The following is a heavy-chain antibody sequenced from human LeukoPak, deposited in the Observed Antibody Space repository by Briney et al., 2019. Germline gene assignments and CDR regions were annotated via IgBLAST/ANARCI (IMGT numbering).Heavy chain of an antibody. D-gene: IGHD1-1*01. CDR2: ISYEGSIK. CDR1: GFTFISYG. Sequence: GRSLRLSCSASGFTFISYGMHWVRQAPGKGLEWVALISYEGSIKYYADSVKGRFAISRDNSKSTLYLQMNSLRAEDTAVYHCAKYLEPTAVLMDVWGQGTTVTVSS. J-gene: IGHJ6*02. V-gene: IGHV3-30*18. CDR3: AKYLEPTAVLMDV.